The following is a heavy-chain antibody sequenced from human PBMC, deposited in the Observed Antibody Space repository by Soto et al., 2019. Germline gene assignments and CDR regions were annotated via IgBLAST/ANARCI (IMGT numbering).Heavy chain of an antibody. CDR3: AAWDISNP. J-gene: IGHJ4*02. CDR2: IKPDGIAK. D-gene: IGHD2-15*01. V-gene: IGHV3-7*01. Sequence: GGSLRLSCVGSGITFSNYLMNWVRQTPGKGLEWVANIKPDGIAKAYVDSVKGRFTVSRDNAKNSLYLQMNSLRAEDTAVYFCAAWDISNPWGQGTMVTVSS. CDR1: GITFSNYL.